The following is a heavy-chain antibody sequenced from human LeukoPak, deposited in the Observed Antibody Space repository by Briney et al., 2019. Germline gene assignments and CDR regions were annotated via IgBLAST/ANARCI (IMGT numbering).Heavy chain of an antibody. V-gene: IGHV3-66*01. CDR1: GFAVSTNH. Sequence: QPGGSLRLSCAASGFAVSTNHMTWVRQAPGKGLEWVSVISNSGTTYYADSVKGRFTISRDNSKNTLYLQMNSLRTEDTAVYYCAKSPGSVIFRGDYWGQGTLVTVSS. CDR2: ISNSGTT. CDR3: AKSPGSVIFRGDY. J-gene: IGHJ4*02. D-gene: IGHD5/OR15-5a*01.